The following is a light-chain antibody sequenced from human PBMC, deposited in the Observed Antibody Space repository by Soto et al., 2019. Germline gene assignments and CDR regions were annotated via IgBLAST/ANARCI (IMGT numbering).Light chain of an antibody. CDR1: QGISNY. CDR3: QHYYTYPWT. CDR2: AAS. V-gene: IGKV1-8*01. J-gene: IGKJ1*01. Sequence: AIRMTQSPSSLSASTGDRVTITCRASQGISNYLVWYQQKPGKAPTVLIHAASTLQSGVSSRFSGSGSGTDFTLTISGLQSEDFATYYRQHYYTYPWTFSQGTKVEV.